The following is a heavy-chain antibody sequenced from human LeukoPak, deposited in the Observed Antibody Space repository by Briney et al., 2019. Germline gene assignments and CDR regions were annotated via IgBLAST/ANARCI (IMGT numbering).Heavy chain of an antibody. D-gene: IGHD3-3*01. CDR3: ARSGAITIFGVGKVGVAG. CDR1: GATFNNNV. Sequence: ASVKVSCTASGATFNNNVITWVRQAPGQGLEWMGRIISIFMFDTKNYTQNLPGRVTTTTDESTSTAYMELSSLRSEATAVYYSARSGAITIFGVGKVGVAGWGRGPLVIVAS. CDR2: IISIFMFDTK. J-gene: IGHJ4*02. V-gene: IGHV1-69*05.